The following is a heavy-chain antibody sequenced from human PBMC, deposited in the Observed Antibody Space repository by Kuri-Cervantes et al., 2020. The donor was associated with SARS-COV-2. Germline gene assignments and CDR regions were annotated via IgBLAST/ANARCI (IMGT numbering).Heavy chain of an antibody. D-gene: IGHD6-19*01. J-gene: IGHJ4*02. CDR3: ARGPPAFSGWTYYFDY. CDR1: GFTFSSYA. V-gene: IGHV4-59*01. Sequence: GSLRLSCSASGFTFSSYAMHWVRQAPGKGLEWIGYIYYSGSTNYNPSLKSRVTISVDTSKNQFSLKLSSVTAADTAVYYCARGPPAFSGWTYYFDYWGQGTLVTVSS. CDR2: IYYSGST.